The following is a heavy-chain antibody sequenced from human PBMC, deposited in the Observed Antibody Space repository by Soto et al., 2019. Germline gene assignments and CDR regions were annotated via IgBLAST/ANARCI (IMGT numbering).Heavy chain of an antibody. CDR2: IYWDDDE. J-gene: IGHJ1*01. V-gene: IGHV2-5*02. Sequence: QITLKESGPTLVKPTQTLTLTCTFSGFSLSTSGVGVGWSRQPPGKALEWLALIYWDDDERYSPSLKNRLTHHKGPPKNQVVLTMTNMDPVDTATYYCAHSIAPRIFRHWGQGTLVTVSS. CDR3: AHSIAPRIFRH. CDR1: GFSLSTSGVG. D-gene: IGHD2-15*01.